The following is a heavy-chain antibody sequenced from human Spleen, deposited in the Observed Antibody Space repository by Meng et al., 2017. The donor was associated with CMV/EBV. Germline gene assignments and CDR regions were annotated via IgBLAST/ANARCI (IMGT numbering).Heavy chain of an antibody. V-gene: IGHV4-34*01. D-gene: IGHD4-23*01. CDR3: ARGAGGPYYFDF. CDR1: GGSFSGYY. J-gene: IGHJ4*02. CDR2: INHSGST. Sequence: SETLSLTCAVYGGSFSGYYWSWIRQPPGKGLEWIGEINHSGSTNYNPSLKSRVTISVDTSKNQFSLKLSSVTAADTAIYYCARGAGGPYYFDFWGQGTLVTVSS.